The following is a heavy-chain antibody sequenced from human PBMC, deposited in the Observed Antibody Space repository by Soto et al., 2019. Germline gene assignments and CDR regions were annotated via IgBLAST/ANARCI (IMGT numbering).Heavy chain of an antibody. CDR2: INTGNGDT. Sequence: QVQLVQSGAEMKKPGASVKVSCKTSGINYNTYAIHWVRQAPGQGLEWMGWINTGNGDTRYSQNFQGRVTLTRDTSASTVYMDLDSLKSEDTGLYFCARAISAYVTWGQGTLVTVSS. D-gene: IGHD5-12*01. CDR1: GINYNTYA. CDR3: ARAISAYVT. J-gene: IGHJ4*02. V-gene: IGHV1-3*04.